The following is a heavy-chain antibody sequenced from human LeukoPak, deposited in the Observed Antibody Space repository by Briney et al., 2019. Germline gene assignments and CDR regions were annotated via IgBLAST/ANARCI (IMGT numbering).Heavy chain of an antibody. CDR3: ARDFGTYYDFWSGSAFFDP. J-gene: IGHJ5*02. V-gene: IGHV3-21*01. CDR1: GFTFSSYS. CDR2: ISSSGSYI. D-gene: IGHD3-3*01. Sequence: PGGSLRLSCAASGFTFSSYSMNWVRQAPGKGLEWVSSISSSGSYIYYADSVKGRFTISRDNAKNSLYLQMNSLRAEDTAVYYCARDFGTYYDFWSGSAFFDPWGQGTLVTVSS.